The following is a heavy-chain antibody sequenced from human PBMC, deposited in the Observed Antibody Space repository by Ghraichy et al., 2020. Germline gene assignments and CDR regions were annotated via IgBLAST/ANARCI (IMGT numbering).Heavy chain of an antibody. V-gene: IGHV3-23*01. CDR2: ISGSGGNR. CDR3: TRDPGYCSTSTCYAEGGWFDP. Sequence: GGSLRLSCAASGFTFGSNAMSWVRQAPGKGLEWVSTISGSGGNRHYADSVKGRFTISRDNSKNTVDLHMNSLIADDTAVYYCTRDPGYCSTSTCYAEGGWFDPWGQGALVTVSS. J-gene: IGHJ5*02. D-gene: IGHD2-2*01. CDR1: GFTFGSNA.